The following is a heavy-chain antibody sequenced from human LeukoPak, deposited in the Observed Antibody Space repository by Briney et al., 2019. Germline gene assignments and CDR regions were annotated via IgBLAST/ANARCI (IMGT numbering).Heavy chain of an antibody. V-gene: IGHV3-48*04. J-gene: IGHJ4*02. CDR3: ARSDCSSSSCKAGGGY. D-gene: IGHD2-15*01. Sequence: GGSLRLSCGASGFTFSIYSMNWVRQAPGKGPEWVSYISTTSSTKYYADSVKGRFTISRDNAKNSLFLQMNSLRVEDTAVYYCARSDCSSSSCKAGGGYWGQGTLVTVSS. CDR2: ISTTSSTK. CDR1: GFTFSIYS.